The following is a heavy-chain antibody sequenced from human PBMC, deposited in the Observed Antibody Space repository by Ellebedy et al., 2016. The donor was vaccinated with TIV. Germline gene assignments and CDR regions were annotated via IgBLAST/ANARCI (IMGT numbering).Heavy chain of an antibody. CDR2: ISSSSSTI. V-gene: IGHV3-48*01. D-gene: IGHD3-3*01. CDR1: GFTFSSYS. Sequence: GESLKISXAASGFTFSSYSMNWVRQAPGKGLEWVSYISSSSSTIYYADSVKGRFTISRDNAKNSLYLQMNSLRAEDTAVYYCARMDSFFGVVTFYYYYGMDVWGQGTTVTVSS. J-gene: IGHJ6*02. CDR3: ARMDSFFGVVTFYYYYGMDV.